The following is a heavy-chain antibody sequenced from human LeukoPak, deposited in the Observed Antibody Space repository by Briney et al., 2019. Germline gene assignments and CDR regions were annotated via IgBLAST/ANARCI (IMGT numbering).Heavy chain of an antibody. V-gene: IGHV1-2*02. D-gene: IGHD1-7*01. CDR2: MNPNSGDT. Sequence: GASVKVSCKASGYTFTGYYMHWVRQAPGQGLEWMGWMNPNSGDTNYAQKFQGRVTMTRDTSISTAYMELSRLRSDDTAVYYCSRIYIQDGNCNWGQGTLVTVSS. CDR1: GYTFTGYY. J-gene: IGHJ4*02. CDR3: SRIYIQDGNCN.